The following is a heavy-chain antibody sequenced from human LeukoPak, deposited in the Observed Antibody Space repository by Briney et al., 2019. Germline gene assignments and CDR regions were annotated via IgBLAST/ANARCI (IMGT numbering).Heavy chain of an antibody. CDR3: ARHYSAGFGL. J-gene: IGHJ5*02. CDR2: ISHGGGT. D-gene: IGHD4-11*01. CDR1: GESLSGDY. V-gene: IGHV4-34*01. Sequence: SETLSLTCAVNGESLSGDYWSWIHQPPGTGLEWIGEISHGGGTKYNPSLKSRVSISMDTSKNQFSLRLSSATAADTAVYYCARHYSAGFGLWGQGTLVTVSS.